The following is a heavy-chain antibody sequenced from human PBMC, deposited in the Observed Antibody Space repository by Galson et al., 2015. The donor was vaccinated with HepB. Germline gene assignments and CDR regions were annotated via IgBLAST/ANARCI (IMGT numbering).Heavy chain of an antibody. CDR1: GFTFSSYG. J-gene: IGHJ4*02. Sequence: SLRLSCAASGFTFSSYGMHWVRQAPGKGLEWVAVIWYDGSNKYYADSVKGRFTISRDNSKNTLYLQMNSLRAEDTAVYYCARDGDYPNVDYFDYWGQGTLVTVSS. D-gene: IGHD4-17*01. V-gene: IGHV3-33*01. CDR2: IWYDGSNK. CDR3: ARDGDYPNVDYFDY.